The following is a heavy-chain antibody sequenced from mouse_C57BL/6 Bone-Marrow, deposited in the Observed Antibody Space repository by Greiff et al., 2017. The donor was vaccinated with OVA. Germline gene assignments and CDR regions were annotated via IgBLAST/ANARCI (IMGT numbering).Heavy chain of an antibody. J-gene: IGHJ4*01. D-gene: IGHD2-4*01. V-gene: IGHV5-9*01. CDR1: GFTFSSYT. Sequence: EVKLMESGGGLVKPGGSLKLSCAASGFTFSSYTMSWVRQTPEKRLEWVATISGGGGNTYYPDSVKGRFTISRDNAKNTLYLQMSSLRSEDTALYYCARITSAMDYWGQGTSVTVSS. CDR3: ARITSAMDY. CDR2: ISGGGGNT.